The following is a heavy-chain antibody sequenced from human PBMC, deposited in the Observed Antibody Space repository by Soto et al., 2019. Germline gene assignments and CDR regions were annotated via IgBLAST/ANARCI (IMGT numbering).Heavy chain of an antibody. CDR3: ARELFRYYDFWSGLYGPMDV. CDR1: GYTFTSYA. D-gene: IGHD3-3*01. J-gene: IGHJ6*03. Sequence: ASVKVSCKASGYTFTSYAMHWVRQAPGQRLEWMGWINAGNGNTKYSQKFQGRVTITRDTSASTAYMELSSLRAEDTAVYYCARELFRYYDFWSGLYGPMDVWGKGTTVTVS. CDR2: INAGNGNT. V-gene: IGHV1-3*01.